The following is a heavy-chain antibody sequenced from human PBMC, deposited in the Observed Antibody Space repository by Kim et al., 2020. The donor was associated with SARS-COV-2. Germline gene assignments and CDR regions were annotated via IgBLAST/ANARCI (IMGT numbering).Heavy chain of an antibody. CDR2: T. J-gene: IGHJ5*02. CDR3: ARSSGYVGFDP. Sequence: TNSNPSLKSRVTISVDTSKNQFSLKLSSVTAADTAVYYCARSSGYVGFDPWGQGTLVTVSS. V-gene: IGHV4-34*01. D-gene: IGHD5-12*01.